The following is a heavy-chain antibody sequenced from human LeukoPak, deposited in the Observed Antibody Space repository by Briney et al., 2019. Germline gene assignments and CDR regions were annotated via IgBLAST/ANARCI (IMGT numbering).Heavy chain of an antibody. CDR3: ARVQPMTRGYYYYMDV. Sequence: SETLSLTCTVSGGSISSGSYYWSWIRQPAGKGMEWIGRIYTSGSTNYNPSLKSRVTISVDTSKNQFSLKLTSVTAADTAVYYCARVQPMTRGYYYYMDVWGKGTTVTVSS. J-gene: IGHJ6*03. V-gene: IGHV4-61*02. CDR1: GGSISSGSYY. CDR2: IYTSGST. D-gene: IGHD3-22*01.